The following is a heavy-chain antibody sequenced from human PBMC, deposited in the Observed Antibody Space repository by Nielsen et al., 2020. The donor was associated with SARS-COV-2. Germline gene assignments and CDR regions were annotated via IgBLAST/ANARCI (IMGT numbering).Heavy chain of an antibody. CDR2: IWYDGSNK. J-gene: IGHJ3*02. CDR1: GFTFSSYG. CDR3: ARDGWGSSGWFDAFDI. Sequence: GESLKISCAASGFTFSSYGMHWVRQAPGKGLEWVAVIWYDGSNKYYADSVKGRFTISRDNSKSTLYLQMNSLRAEDTAVYYCARDGWGSSGWFDAFDIWGQGTMVTVSS. V-gene: IGHV3-33*01. D-gene: IGHD6-19*01.